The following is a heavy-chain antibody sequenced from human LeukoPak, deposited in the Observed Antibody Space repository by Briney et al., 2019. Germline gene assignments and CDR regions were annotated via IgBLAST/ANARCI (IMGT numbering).Heavy chain of an antibody. CDR3: AKASWVSNTDAVR. CDR1: GFTFSSYW. CDR2: IKQDGSEK. Sequence: GGSLRLSCAASGFTFSSYWMSWVRQAPGKGLEWVANIKQDGSEKYYVDSVKGRFTISRDNAKNSLYLQMNSLRAEDTAIYYCAKASWVSNTDAVRWGQGTLVTVSS. V-gene: IGHV3-7*03. D-gene: IGHD6-13*01. J-gene: IGHJ4*02.